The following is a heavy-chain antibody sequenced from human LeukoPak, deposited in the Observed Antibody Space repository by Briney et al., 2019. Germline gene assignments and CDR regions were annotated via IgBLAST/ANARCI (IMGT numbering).Heavy chain of an antibody. Sequence: PSETLSLTCAVSGGSLSSYYWSWIRQPPGKGLEWIGYIYHSGSTYYNPSLKSRVTISVDRSKNQFSLKLSSVTAADTAVYYCARVSTSITGTTGGTWYFDLWGRGTLVTVSS. CDR3: ARVSTSITGTTGGTWYFDL. CDR1: GGSLSSYY. V-gene: IGHV4-59*12. D-gene: IGHD1-7*01. J-gene: IGHJ2*01. CDR2: IYHSGST.